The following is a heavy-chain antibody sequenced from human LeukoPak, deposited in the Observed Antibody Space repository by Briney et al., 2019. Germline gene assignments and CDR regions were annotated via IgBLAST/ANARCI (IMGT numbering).Heavy chain of an antibody. Sequence: SETLSLTCTVSGGSISSGSYYWGWIRQPPGKGLEWIGNIYYSGSPYYNPSLKSRVSLSMDTSKNQFSLRLDSVTAADTAVYYCARGLQRGSSQNVWFDPWGQGTLVTVPS. CDR2: IYYSGSP. CDR1: GGSISSGSYY. CDR3: ARGLQRGSSQNVWFDP. V-gene: IGHV4-39*07. D-gene: IGHD1-26*01. J-gene: IGHJ5*02.